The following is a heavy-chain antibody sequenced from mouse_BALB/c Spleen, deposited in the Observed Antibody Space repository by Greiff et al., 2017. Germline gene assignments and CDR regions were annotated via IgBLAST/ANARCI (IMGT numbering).Heavy chain of an antibody. Sequence: EVQLVESGGGLVQPGGSRKLSCAASGFTFSSFGMHWVRQAPEKGLEWVAYISSGSSTIYYADTVKGRFTISRDNPKNTLFLQMTSLRSEDTAMYYCARGQLGLGFAYWGQGTLVTVSA. J-gene: IGHJ3*01. D-gene: IGHD3-1*01. CDR2: ISSGSSTI. CDR3: ARGQLGLGFAY. CDR1: GFTFSSFG. V-gene: IGHV5-17*02.